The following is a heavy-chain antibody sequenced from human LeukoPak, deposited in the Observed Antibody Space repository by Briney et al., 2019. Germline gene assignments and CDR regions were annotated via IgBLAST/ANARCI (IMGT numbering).Heavy chain of an antibody. CDR3: ARGRIARLPYFDY. J-gene: IGHJ4*02. CDR1: GVSISTDTFY. CDR2: IYYTGSS. D-gene: IGHD5-18*01. Sequence: SETLSLTCTVSGVSISTDTFYWGWIRQPPGKGLEWIANIYYTGSSYYNPSLKSRVTISVDTSKNQFSLKLSSVTAADTAVYYCARGRIARLPYFDYWGQGTLVTVSS. V-gene: IGHV4-39*07.